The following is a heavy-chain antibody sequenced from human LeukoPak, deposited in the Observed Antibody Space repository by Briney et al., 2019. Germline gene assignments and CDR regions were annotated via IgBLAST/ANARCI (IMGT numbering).Heavy chain of an antibody. V-gene: IGHV1-69*04. J-gene: IGHJ6*02. CDR2: IIPIFGIA. D-gene: IGHD3-3*01. CDR1: GGTFSSYA. CDR3: ARGTTSEIFGVVLSYYYYGMDV. Sequence: SVKLSCNASGGTFSSYAISWVRQAPGQGLEWMGRIIPIFGIANYAQKFQGRVTITADKSTSTAYMELSSLRSEDTAVYYCARGTTSEIFGVVLSYYYYGMDVWGQGTTVTVSS.